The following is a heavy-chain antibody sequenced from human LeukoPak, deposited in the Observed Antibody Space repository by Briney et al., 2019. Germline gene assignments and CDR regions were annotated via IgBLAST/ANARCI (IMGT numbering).Heavy chain of an antibody. D-gene: IGHD2-15*01. J-gene: IGHJ4*02. CDR1: GFTVSSNY. Sequence: PGGSLRLSCAASGFTVSSNYMSWVRQAPGKGLEWVSVIYSGGSTYYADSVTGRFTISRHNSKNTLYLQMNSLRAEDTAVYYCARAYCSGGSCYPYYFDYWGQGTLVTVSS. CDR3: ARAYCSGGSCYPYYFDY. CDR2: IYSGGST. V-gene: IGHV3-53*04.